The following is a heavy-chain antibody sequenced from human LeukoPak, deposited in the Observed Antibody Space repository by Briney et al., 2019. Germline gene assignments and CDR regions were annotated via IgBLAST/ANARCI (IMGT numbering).Heavy chain of an antibody. CDR2: INPSGGSA. CDR1: GYTFTSYY. D-gene: IGHD3-3*01. V-gene: IGHV1-46*01. J-gene: IGHJ4*02. Sequence: ASVKVSCKASGYTFTSYYMHWVRQAPGQGLEWMGIINPSGGSASYAQKFQGRVTMTRDMSTSTVYMELSSLRSEDTAVYYCARDSRFGKWYFDYWGQGTLVTVSS. CDR3: ARDSRFGKWYFDY.